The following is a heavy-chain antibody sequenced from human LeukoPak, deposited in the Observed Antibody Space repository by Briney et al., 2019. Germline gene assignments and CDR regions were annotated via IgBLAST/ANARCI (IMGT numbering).Heavy chain of an antibody. D-gene: IGHD3-10*01. J-gene: IGHJ6*03. V-gene: IGHV4-59*01. CDR1: GGSISSYY. CDR3: ARGRRGYYGSGSYVLDYYMDV. Sequence: SETLSLTCTVSGGSISSYYWSWIRQPPGKVLEWIGYIYYSGYTNYNPSLKSRVTISVDTSKNQFSLKLSSVTAADTAVYYCARGRRGYYGSGSYVLDYYMDVWGKGTTVTISS. CDR2: IYYSGYT.